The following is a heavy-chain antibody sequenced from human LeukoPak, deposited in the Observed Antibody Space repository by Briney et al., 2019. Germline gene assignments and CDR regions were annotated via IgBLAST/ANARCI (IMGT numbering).Heavy chain of an antibody. V-gene: IGHV4-4*07. D-gene: IGHD2-15*01. CDR3: ARGRYCSADICSGGDAYDI. Sequence: PSETLSLTCTVSGGSINNYYWSWIRQPAGKGLEWIGRIYTRGSTNYNPSLKSRVTMSVDTSKNQFSLKLSSVTAADTAVYYCARGRYCSADICSGGDAYDIWGQGTMVSVSS. CDR2: IYTRGST. CDR1: GGSINNYY. J-gene: IGHJ3*02.